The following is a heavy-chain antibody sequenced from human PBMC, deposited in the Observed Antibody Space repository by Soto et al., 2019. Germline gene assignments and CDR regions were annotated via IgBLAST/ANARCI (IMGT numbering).Heavy chain of an antibody. J-gene: IGHJ6*02. Sequence: SETLSLTCTISGDSINDYFWNWIRQSPGKGLEWIGYISYSGSTSYNPSLQSRVTISSDTSKNQFSLELSSVTAADTAVYYCARARQRDTGRGLDVWGQGTTVTVSS. V-gene: IGHV4-59*01. CDR3: ARARQRDTGRGLDV. D-gene: IGHD5-18*01. CDR1: GDSINDYF. CDR2: ISYSGST.